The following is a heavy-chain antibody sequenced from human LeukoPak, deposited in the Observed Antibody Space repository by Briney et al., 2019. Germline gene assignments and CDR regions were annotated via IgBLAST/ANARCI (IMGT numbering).Heavy chain of an antibody. J-gene: IGHJ6*02. CDR1: GYTFTGYY. D-gene: IGHD6-19*01. CDR2: INPNSGGT. V-gene: IGHV1-2*02. Sequence: GASVKVSCKASGYTFTGYYMHWVRQAPGQGLEWMGWINPNSGGTNYAQKFQGRVTMTRDTSISTAYMELSRLRSDDTAVYYCARDLPPGSFGLVRWYYYYGMDVWGQGTTVTVSS. CDR3: ARDLPPGSFGLVRWYYYYGMDV.